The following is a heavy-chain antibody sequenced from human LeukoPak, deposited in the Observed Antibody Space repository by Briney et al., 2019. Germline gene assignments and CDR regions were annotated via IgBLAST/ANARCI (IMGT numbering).Heavy chain of an antibody. D-gene: IGHD5-18*01. CDR2: ISHDGTNK. Sequence: GGSLRLSCAASGFTFSSYGMRWVRQAPGKGLEWVAVISHDGTNKYYIDSVKGRFTVSRDNSKNTLYLQMNSLRAEDTALYYCAKARGYSYGSLRAYYYGMDVWGQGTTVTVSS. V-gene: IGHV3-30*18. CDR3: AKARGYSYGSLRAYYYGMDV. CDR1: GFTFSSYG. J-gene: IGHJ6*02.